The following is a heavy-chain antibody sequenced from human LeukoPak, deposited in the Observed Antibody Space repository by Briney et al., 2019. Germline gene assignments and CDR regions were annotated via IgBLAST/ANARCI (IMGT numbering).Heavy chain of an antibody. Sequence: PSETLSLTCTVSGGSISSSSYYWGWIRQPPGKGLEWIGSIYYSGSTYYNPSLKSRVTISVDTSKNQFSLKLSSVTAADTAVYYCARDLYDFWSGYTNAFDIWGQGTMVTVSS. J-gene: IGHJ3*02. CDR1: GGSISSSSYY. V-gene: IGHV4-39*07. CDR3: ARDLYDFWSGYTNAFDI. CDR2: IYYSGST. D-gene: IGHD3-3*01.